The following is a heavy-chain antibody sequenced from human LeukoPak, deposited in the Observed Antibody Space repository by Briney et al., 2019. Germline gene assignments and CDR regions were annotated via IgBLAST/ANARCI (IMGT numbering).Heavy chain of an antibody. CDR1: GFTFSSYG. Sequence: GRSLRLSCAASGFTFSSYGMHWVRQAPGKGLEWVSAISGSGGSTYYADSVKGRFTISRDNSKNTLYLQMNSLRAEDTAVYYCAKGSHGIVVVTADLDYWGQGTLVTVSS. CDR2: ISGSGGST. D-gene: IGHD2-21*02. CDR3: AKGSHGIVVVTADLDY. J-gene: IGHJ4*02. V-gene: IGHV3-23*01.